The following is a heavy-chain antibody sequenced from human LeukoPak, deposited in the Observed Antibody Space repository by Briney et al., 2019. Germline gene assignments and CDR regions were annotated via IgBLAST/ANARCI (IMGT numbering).Heavy chain of an antibody. D-gene: IGHD3-22*01. CDR1: GFTVSSNY. J-gene: IGHJ4*02. CDR3: AREVYPYDSRGYYLLF. Sequence: PGGSLRLSCAASGFTVSSNYMSWVRQAPGKGLEWVSVIYSGGSTYYADSVKGRFTISRDNSKNTLYLQMNSLRAEDTAVYYCAREVYPYDSRGYYLLFWGQGTPGTVSP. V-gene: IGHV3-66*01. CDR2: IYSGGST.